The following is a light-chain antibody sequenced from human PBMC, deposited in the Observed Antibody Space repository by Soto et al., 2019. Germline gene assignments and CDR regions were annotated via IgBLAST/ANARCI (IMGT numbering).Light chain of an antibody. CDR3: QQYGSSPLT. V-gene: IGKV3-20*01. CDR2: GAS. CDR1: QSVTSTY. Sequence: EIVLTQSPGTLSLSPGERATFSCRAIQSVTSTYLAWYQHKPGQAPRLLIYGASNRAPGIPDRFTGSGSGTDFTLTISRLEPEDFAVYYCQQYGSSPLTFGGGTKVEIK. J-gene: IGKJ4*01.